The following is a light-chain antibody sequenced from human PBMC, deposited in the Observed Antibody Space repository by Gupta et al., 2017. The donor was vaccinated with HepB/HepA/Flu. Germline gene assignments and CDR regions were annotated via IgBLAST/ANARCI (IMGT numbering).Light chain of an antibody. CDR3: QVWDSTSGV. J-gene: IGLJ3*02. Sequence: SYVLTPPPSVSVAPGQTARIICRGNSIGSERVHWYQQKPGQAPVLVVYDDSERPSGIPERFSGSNSGNTATLIISRVEAGDEADYYCQVWDSTSGVFGGGTRLTVL. CDR2: DDS. CDR1: SIGSER. V-gene: IGLV3-21*02.